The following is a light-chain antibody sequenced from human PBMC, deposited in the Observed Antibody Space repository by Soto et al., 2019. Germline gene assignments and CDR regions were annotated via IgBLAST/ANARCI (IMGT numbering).Light chain of an antibody. J-gene: IGLJ1*01. Sequence: QSVLTQPPSVSGAPGQRVTISCTGSSSNIGAGYDVHWYQQLPGTAPKLLIYGNSNRPSGVPDRFSGSKSGTSASLAITGLQAEDEADYYCQSYDGSNYVFGTGTKVTVL. CDR3: QSYDGSNYV. CDR1: SSNIGAGYD. V-gene: IGLV1-40*01. CDR2: GNS.